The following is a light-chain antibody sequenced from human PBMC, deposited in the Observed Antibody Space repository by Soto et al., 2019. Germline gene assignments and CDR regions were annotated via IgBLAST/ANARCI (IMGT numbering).Light chain of an antibody. Sequence: EIVLTQSPGTLSLSPGERATLSCRASQSVRSTYLAWYQQKPGQAPRLLIHGASSRATGIPDRFSGSGSGTDFTLTISRLEPEDFAVYYCQHYSSSLSITFVQGTRLDIK. V-gene: IGKV3-20*01. CDR1: QSVRSTY. CDR3: QHYSSSLSIT. J-gene: IGKJ5*01. CDR2: GAS.